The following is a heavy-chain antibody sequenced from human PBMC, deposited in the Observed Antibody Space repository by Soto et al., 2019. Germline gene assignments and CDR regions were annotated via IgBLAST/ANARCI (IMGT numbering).Heavy chain of an antibody. CDR1: GFTFSHYA. CDR3: AKAYHYGMDV. J-gene: IGHJ6*02. V-gene: IGHV3-23*01. Sequence: EVQLLESGGGLVQPGGSLRLSCAASGFTFSHYAMNWVRQAPGKGLEWVSGISGSGDSTYYADSVKGRLTVSRDNSKNTLYLQMNSLRAEDTALYYCAKAYHYGMDVWGQGTTVTVSS. CDR2: ISGSGDST.